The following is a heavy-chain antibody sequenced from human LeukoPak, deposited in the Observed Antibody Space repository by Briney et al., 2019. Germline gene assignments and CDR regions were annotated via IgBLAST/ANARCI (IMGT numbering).Heavy chain of an antibody. V-gene: IGHV4-31*03. CDR1: GGSISSGGYY. CDR2: IYYSGST. CDR3: ARAHFDWLQNYYFDY. J-gene: IGHJ4*02. D-gene: IGHD3-9*01. Sequence: SETLSLTCTVSGGSISSGGYYWSWIRQHPGKGLEWIGYIYYSGSTYYNPSLKSRVTISVDTSKNQFSLKLSSVTAADTAVYYCARAHFDWLQNYYFDYWGQGTLVTVSS.